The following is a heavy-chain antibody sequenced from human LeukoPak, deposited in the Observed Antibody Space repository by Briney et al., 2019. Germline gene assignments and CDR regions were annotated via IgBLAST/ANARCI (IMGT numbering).Heavy chain of an antibody. CDR1: GFTFSSYA. V-gene: IGHV3-30*01. Sequence: GGSLRLSCAASGFTFSSYAMHWVRQAPGKGLEWVAVISYDGSNKYYADSVKGRFTISRDNSKNTLYLQMNSLRAEDTAVYFCAREATMYYYGSGSYSDYWGQGTLVSVSS. D-gene: IGHD3-10*01. J-gene: IGHJ4*02. CDR3: AREATMYYYGSGSYSDY. CDR2: ISYDGSNK.